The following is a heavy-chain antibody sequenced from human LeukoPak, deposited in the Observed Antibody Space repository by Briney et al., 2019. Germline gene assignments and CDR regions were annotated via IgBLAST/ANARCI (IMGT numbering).Heavy chain of an antibody. Sequence: GGSLRLSCAASGFTFSSYWMHWVRQAPGMGLVWVSRINTGGSDTAYADSVKGRFTISRDNAKNTLYLQMNSLRAEDTAVYYCTRDSYRTVGATGYYYGMDVWGLGTTVTVSS. CDR1: GFTFSSYW. J-gene: IGHJ6*02. D-gene: IGHD1-26*01. CDR3: TRDSYRTVGATGYYYGMDV. CDR2: INTGGSDT. V-gene: IGHV3-74*01.